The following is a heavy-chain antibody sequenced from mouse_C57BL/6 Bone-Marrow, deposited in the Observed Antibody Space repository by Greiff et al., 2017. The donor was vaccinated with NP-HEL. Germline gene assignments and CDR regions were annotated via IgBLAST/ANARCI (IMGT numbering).Heavy chain of an antibody. CDR2: ISSGGSYP. CDR1: GFTFSSYG. V-gene: IGHV5-6*02. D-gene: IGHD1-1*01. Sequence: DVKLQESGGDLVKPGGSLKLSCAASGFTFSSYGMSWVRQTPDKRLEWVATISSGGSYPYYPDSVKGRFTISGDNAKNTLYLQMSSLKSEDTAMYYCARHYYGSSWYYYAMDYWGQGTSVTVSS. J-gene: IGHJ4*01. CDR3: ARHYYGSSWYYYAMDY.